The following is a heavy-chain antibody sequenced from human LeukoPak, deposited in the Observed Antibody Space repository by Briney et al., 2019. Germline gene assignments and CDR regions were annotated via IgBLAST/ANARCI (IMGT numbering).Heavy chain of an antibody. D-gene: IGHD6-19*01. J-gene: IGHJ4*02. CDR2: ISSSSYI. V-gene: IGHV3-21*01. Sequence: GGSLRLSCAASGFTFSSYSMNWVRQAPGKGLEWVSSISSSSYIYYADSVKGRFTISRDNAKNSLYLQMNSLRAEDTAVYYCARDSSLSGWSDWGQGTLVTVSS. CDR1: GFTFSSYS. CDR3: ARDSSLSGWSD.